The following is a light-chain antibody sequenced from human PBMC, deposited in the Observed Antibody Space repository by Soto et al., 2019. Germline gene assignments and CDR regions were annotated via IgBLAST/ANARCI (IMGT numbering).Light chain of an antibody. Sequence: DIQMTQSPSSLSASVGDRVTITCQASHDISNYLNWYQQKLGKAPKLLIYDASNLEPGVPSRFSGSGSGTKFIFTISSLQPEEIAKYYCQQYDTLSFTFGPGTKVDL. V-gene: IGKV1-33*01. J-gene: IGKJ3*01. CDR1: HDISNY. CDR2: DAS. CDR3: QQYDTLSFT.